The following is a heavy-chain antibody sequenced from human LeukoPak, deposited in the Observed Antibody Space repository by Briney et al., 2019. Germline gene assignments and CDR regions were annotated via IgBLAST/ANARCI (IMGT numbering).Heavy chain of an antibody. CDR1: GFTFSNAW. CDR3: ARDLRCSSTSCYHYYGMDV. Sequence: GGSLRLSCAASGFTFSNAWMSWVRQAPGQGLEWVSYISSSSSYTNYADSVKGRFTISRDNAKNSLYLQMNSLRAEDTAVYYCARDLRCSSTSCYHYYGMDVWGKGTTVTVSS. CDR2: ISSSSSYT. D-gene: IGHD2-2*01. V-gene: IGHV3-11*06. J-gene: IGHJ6*04.